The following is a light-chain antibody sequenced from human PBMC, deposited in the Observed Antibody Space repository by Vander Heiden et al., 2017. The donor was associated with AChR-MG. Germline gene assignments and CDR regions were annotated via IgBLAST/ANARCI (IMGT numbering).Light chain of an antibody. V-gene: IGKV1-5*01. Sequence: DLQITQSPSTLSAAVGDRITITSRASQTNSSWLAWYQQKTGKAPKLLIYDVSSLESGVPSRFSGSGTGTEVTLTISSLQPDDFATYYCQQYSTYLTFTFGAGTKVDMK. CDR2: DVS. CDR3: QQYSTYLTFT. CDR1: QTNSSW. J-gene: IGKJ3*01.